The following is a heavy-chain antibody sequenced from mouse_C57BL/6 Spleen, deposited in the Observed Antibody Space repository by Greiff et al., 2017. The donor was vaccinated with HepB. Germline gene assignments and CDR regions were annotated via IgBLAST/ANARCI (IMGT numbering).Heavy chain of an antibody. D-gene: IGHD2-4*01. J-gene: IGHJ4*01. Sequence: QVQLQQPGAELVRPGSSVKLSCKASGYTFTSYWMHWVKQRPIQVLEWIGNIDPSNSETNYNQKFKDKATLTVDKSSSTAYMQLSSLTSEDSSVYYCAREERYDDDGEGDAMDDWGQGTSVTVSS. CDR2: IDPSNSET. CDR1: GYTFTSYW. V-gene: IGHV1-52*01. CDR3: AREERYDDDGEGDAMDD.